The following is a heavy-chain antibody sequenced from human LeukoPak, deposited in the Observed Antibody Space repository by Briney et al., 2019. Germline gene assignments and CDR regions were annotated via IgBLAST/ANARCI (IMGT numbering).Heavy chain of an antibody. J-gene: IGHJ4*02. Sequence: ASVTVSCKASGYTFTSYAMHWVRQAPGQRLEWMGWINAGNGNTKYSQKFQGRVTITRDTSASTAYMELRSLRSDDTAVYYCARDQGMAPEDFDYWGQGTLVTVSS. V-gene: IGHV1-3*01. CDR1: GYTFTSYA. CDR2: INAGNGNT. CDR3: ARDQGMAPEDFDY. D-gene: IGHD6-13*01.